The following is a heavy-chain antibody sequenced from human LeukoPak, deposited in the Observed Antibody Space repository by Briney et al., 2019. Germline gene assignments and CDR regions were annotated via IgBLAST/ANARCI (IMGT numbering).Heavy chain of an antibody. J-gene: IGHJ4*02. CDR3: AKDSSPIVVVPAAMDY. Sequence: GGSLRLSCAASGFTFSVTWMSWVRQASGKGLEWVSAISGSGGSTYYADSVKGRFTISRDNSKNTLYLQMNSLRAEDTAVYYCAKDSSPIVVVPAAMDYWGQGTLVTVSS. D-gene: IGHD2-2*01. CDR2: ISGSGGST. CDR1: GFTFSVTW. V-gene: IGHV3-23*01.